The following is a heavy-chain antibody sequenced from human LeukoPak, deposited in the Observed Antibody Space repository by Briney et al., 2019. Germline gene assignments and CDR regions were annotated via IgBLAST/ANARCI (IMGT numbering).Heavy chain of an antibody. CDR2: INPNSGGT. V-gene: IGHV1-2*02. CDR1: GYTFTGYY. Sequence: ASVKVSCKASGYTFTGYYMHWVRQAPAQGLERMGWINPNSGGTNYAQKFRGRVTMTRDTYISSAYMELSRLRSEDTAVYYCARDHRFGELPQHWGQGTLVTVSS. J-gene: IGHJ4*02. D-gene: IGHD3-10*01. CDR3: ARDHRFGELPQH.